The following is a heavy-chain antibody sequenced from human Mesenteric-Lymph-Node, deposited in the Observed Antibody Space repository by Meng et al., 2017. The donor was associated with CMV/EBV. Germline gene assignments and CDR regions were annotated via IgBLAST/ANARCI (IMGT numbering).Heavy chain of an antibody. V-gene: IGHV4-39*07. J-gene: IGHJ3*02. D-gene: IGHD2-2*01. CDR3: ARERVVVVPAAIEAFDI. CDR2: IHYSGTT. CDR1: GDSISSSNYY. Sequence: SETLSLTCSVSGDSISSSNYYWGWIRQPPGKGLEWIGSIHYSGTTYYNPSLKSRLTMSTDTSNNHFSLKLTSVTAADTAVYFCARERVVVVPAAIEAFDIWGQGTMVTVSS.